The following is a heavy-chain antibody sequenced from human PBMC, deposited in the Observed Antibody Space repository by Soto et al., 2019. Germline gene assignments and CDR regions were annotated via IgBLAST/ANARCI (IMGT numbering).Heavy chain of an antibody. D-gene: IGHD2-21*01. J-gene: IGHJ4*01. V-gene: IGHV4-59*01. CDR2: VYYSGST. CDR1: GDSISTYY. CDR3: ARTRMIESWIDY. Sequence: PSETLSLTCDVSGDSISTYYWSWIRQPPGKGLECIGYVYYSGSTLYNPSLESRVTLSIDMSKKQVSLKLNSVIAADTAVYYCARTRMIESWIDYWGHGTLVTVSS.